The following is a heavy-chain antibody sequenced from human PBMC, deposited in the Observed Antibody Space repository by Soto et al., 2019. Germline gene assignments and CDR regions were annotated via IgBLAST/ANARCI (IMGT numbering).Heavy chain of an antibody. D-gene: IGHD3-22*01. V-gene: IGHV1-3*01. Sequence: GLEWMGWINAGNGNTKYSQKFQGRVTITRDTSASTAYMELSSLRSEDTAVYYCARDEYYVSSGYYETTELNWSDPWVQGTLVIV. J-gene: IGHJ5*02. CDR3: ARDEYYVSSGYYETTELNWSDP. CDR2: INAGNGNT.